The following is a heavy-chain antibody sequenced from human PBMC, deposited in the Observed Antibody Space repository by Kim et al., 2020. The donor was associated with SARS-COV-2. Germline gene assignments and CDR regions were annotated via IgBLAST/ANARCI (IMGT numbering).Heavy chain of an antibody. D-gene: IGHD3-16*01. J-gene: IGHJ4*01. Sequence: SQTLSLTCVISGDSVSNNTAAWNWIRKSQSRGLEWLGRTYYRSKGFIDYAVFVRSRITIKPDKSKNQVSIQLNYVTPEATAMNYCARECFGPPYRFDYWG. CDR3: ARECFGPPYRFDY. V-gene: IGHV6-1*01. CDR1: GDSVSNNTAA. CDR2: TYYRSKGFI.